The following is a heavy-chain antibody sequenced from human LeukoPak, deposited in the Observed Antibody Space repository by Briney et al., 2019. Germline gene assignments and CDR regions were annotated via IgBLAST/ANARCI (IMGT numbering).Heavy chain of an antibody. V-gene: IGHV3-48*03. J-gene: IGHJ4*01. CDR1: GFTFSSYE. D-gene: IGHD2-8*01. CDR2: ISSSGRTM. CDR3: ARLGSFCRNGECYGG. Sequence: GGSLRLSCAASGFTFSSYEMNWVRQAPGKGLEWVSHISSSGRTMYYADSVKGRLTISRDNAKNSLYLQMNSLRAEDTAVYYCARLGSFCRNGECYGGWGHGTLVTVSS.